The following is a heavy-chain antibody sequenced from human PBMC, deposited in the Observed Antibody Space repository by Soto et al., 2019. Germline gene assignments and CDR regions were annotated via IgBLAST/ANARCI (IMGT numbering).Heavy chain of an antibody. CDR2: IYYSGTA. Sequence: SETLSLTCTVSGGYISSGGYYWSWVRQQPGKGLEWIGYIYYSGTAEYNPSLESRVAISLDASKRHFSLKLNSVTAADTAVYYCARGLTMGALPSHFHYWGQGTQVTVSS. CDR3: ARGLTMGALPSHFHY. V-gene: IGHV4-31*03. CDR1: GGYISSGGYY. J-gene: IGHJ4*02. D-gene: IGHD3-16*02.